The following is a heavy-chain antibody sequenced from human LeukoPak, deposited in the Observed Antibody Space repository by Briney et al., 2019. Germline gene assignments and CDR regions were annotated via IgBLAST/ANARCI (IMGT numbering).Heavy chain of an antibody. CDR2: IYTSGST. D-gene: IGHD3-9*01. J-gene: IGHJ4*02. V-gene: IGHV4-4*07. CDR3: ARDYDILTGHPPDY. CDR1: GGSISSYY. Sequence: SETLSLTCTVSGGSISSYYWSWIRQPAGKGLEWIGRIYTSGSTNYNPSLKSRVTMSVDTSKNQFSLKLSSVTAADTAVYYCARDYDILTGHPPDYWGQGTLVTVSS.